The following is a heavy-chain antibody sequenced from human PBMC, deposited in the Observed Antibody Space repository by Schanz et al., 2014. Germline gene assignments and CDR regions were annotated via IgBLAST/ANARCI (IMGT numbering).Heavy chain of an antibody. J-gene: IGHJ6*02. CDR2: ISAYNGHT. CDR3: ARAKRFGDMDV. D-gene: IGHD3-10*01. Sequence: QVQLVQSGAEVKKPGASVKVSCKASGYTFTSYGIKWVRQAPGQGLEWMGWISAYNGHTDYAQKLQGRVTLTTDTSTNTAYMELRNLRSDDTAVYYCARAKRFGDMDVWGQGTTVTVSS. CDR1: GYTFTSYG. V-gene: IGHV1-18*01.